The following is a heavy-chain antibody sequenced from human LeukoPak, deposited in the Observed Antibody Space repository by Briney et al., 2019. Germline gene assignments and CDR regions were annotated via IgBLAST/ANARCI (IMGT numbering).Heavy chain of an antibody. D-gene: IGHD1-26*01. J-gene: IGHJ4*02. Sequence: ASVKVSCKASGYTFTSYDINWVRQATGQGLEWMGWMNPNSGNTGYAQKFQGRVTITRNTSISTAYMELSSLRSEDTAVYYCAREESIGSYQFLHDFWGQGTLVTVSS. CDR2: MNPNSGNT. CDR1: GYTFTSYD. CDR3: AREESIGSYQFLHDF. V-gene: IGHV1-8*03.